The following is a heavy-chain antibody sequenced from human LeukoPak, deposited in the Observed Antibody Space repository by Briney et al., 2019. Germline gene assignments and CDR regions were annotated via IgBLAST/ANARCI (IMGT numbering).Heavy chain of an antibody. Sequence: QPRGSLRLSCAASGFTFSNYAMNWVRQAPGKGLEWVSTIISGSSGNPYYADSVKGRFTTSRDNSNHALYLQMNSLTAEDTAVYYCAKGDWSDYSSSSYSNYWGQGTLVTVSS. CDR2: IISGSSGNP. V-gene: IGHV3-23*01. J-gene: IGHJ4*02. D-gene: IGHD6-13*01. CDR1: GFTFSNYA. CDR3: AKGDWSDYSSSSYSNY.